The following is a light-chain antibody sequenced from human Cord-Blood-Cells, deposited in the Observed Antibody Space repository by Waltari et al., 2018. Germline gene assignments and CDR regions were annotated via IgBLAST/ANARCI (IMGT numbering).Light chain of an antibody. Sequence: QSVLTQPPSVSGAPGQRVTISCTGSSSNIGAGYDVTWYQQLPGPAPKLPIYGNSNRPSGGPDRFSGSKSGTSASLAITGLQAEDEADYYGQSYDSSLSGYVFGTGTKVTVL. CDR2: GNS. CDR1: SSNIGAGYD. J-gene: IGLJ1*01. CDR3: QSYDSSLSGYV. V-gene: IGLV1-40*01.